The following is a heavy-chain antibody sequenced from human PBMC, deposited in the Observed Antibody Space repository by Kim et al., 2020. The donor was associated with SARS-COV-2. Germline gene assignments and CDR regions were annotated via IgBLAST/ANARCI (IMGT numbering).Heavy chain of an antibody. CDR1: GYTFTGYY. CDR2: INPNSGGT. V-gene: IGHV1-2*02. CDR3: ARDGGVTFTHVLDGKKTYYYGMDV. D-gene: IGHD3-16*01. Sequence: ASVKVSCKASGYTFTGYYMHWVRQAPGQGLEWMGWINPNSGGTNYAQKFQGRVTMTRDTSISTAYMELSRLRSDDTAVYYCARDGGVTFTHVLDGKKTYYYGMDVWGQGTTVTVSS. J-gene: IGHJ6*02.